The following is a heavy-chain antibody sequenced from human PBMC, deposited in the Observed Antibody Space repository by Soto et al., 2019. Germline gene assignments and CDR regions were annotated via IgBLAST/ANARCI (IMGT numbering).Heavy chain of an antibody. V-gene: IGHV4-4*07. D-gene: IGHD5-12*01. CDR3: AREGSYSAYNFAHGIQLWSFDF. CDR1: CGSINTFY. J-gene: IGHJ4*02. Sequence: SETLSLTCTFSCGSINTFYWSWVRQPAGKGLEWIGRIFSSGSTSFNPSLESRVAMSVDTSKNHFSLNLSSVTAADMAVYYCAREGSYSAYNFAHGIQLWSFDFWGQGALVTVSS. CDR2: IFSSGST.